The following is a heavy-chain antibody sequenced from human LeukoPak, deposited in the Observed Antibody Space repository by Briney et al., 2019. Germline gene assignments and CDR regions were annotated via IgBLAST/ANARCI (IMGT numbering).Heavy chain of an antibody. Sequence: GGSLRLSCAASGFTFSSYEMNWVRQAPGKGLEWVSYISSSGSTIYYADSVKGRFTISRDHAKNSLYLQMNSLRAEDTAVYYCARAGREAVDYWGQGTLVTVSS. CDR3: ARAGREAVDY. V-gene: IGHV3-48*03. CDR2: ISSSGSTI. D-gene: IGHD1-14*01. CDR1: GFTFSSYE. J-gene: IGHJ4*02.